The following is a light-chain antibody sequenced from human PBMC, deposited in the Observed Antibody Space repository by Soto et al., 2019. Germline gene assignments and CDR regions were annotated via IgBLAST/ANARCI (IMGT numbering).Light chain of an antibody. Sequence: QSVLTQARSVSGSPGQSVTISCTGTSSDVGAYNYVSCYQQHPGKAPKFMIYDISKRPSGVPDRFSGSKSGNTASLTISGLQAEDEADYYCCSYAGTYSYVFGTGTKVTVL. CDR3: CSYAGTYSYV. CDR1: SSDVGAYNY. J-gene: IGLJ1*01. V-gene: IGLV2-11*01. CDR2: DIS.